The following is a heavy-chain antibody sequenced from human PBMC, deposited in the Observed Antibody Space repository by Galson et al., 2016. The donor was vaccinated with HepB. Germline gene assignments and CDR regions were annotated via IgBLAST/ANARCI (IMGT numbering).Heavy chain of an antibody. CDR3: ARDQDDCSGGHCYSNGLDV. J-gene: IGHJ6*02. CDR2: LSYDGSNK. V-gene: IGHV3-30-3*01. CDR1: GFTFSNYV. Sequence: SLRLSCAASGFTFSNYVIHWVRQAPGKGLEWVAGLSYDGSNKYYADSVKGRFTISRDNSKNTLYVHLNSLRPEDTAVYFCARDQDDCSGGHCYSNGLDVWGRGTTVTVSS. D-gene: IGHD2-15*01.